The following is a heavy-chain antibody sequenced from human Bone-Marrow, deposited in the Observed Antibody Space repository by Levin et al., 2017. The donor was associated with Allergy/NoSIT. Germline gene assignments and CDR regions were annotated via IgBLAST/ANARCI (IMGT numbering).Heavy chain of an antibody. CDR1: GYSFTSSG. D-gene: IGHD3-16*01. CDR2: ISTYSGNT. V-gene: IGHV1-18*01. Sequence: GESLKISCKASGYSFTSSGITWVRQAPGKGPEWVGWISTYSGNTDYAQKLQGRVTMTTDTSTNPVFMELRSLRSDDPAVYYCARGFRGTDAFDLWGQGTMVSVSS. J-gene: IGHJ3*01. CDR3: ARGFRGTDAFDL.